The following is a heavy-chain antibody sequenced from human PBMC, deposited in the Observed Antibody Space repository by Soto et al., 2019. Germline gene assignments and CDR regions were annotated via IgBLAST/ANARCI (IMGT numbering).Heavy chain of an antibody. CDR1: GFNFRGYA. CDR2: ISYDGSND. Sequence: PVGSLRLSCAASGFNFRGYAMHWVRQAPGKGLEWVALISYDGSNDYYADSVKGRFTISRDNSKNTLFLQINTLRPDDTAVYYCAREGDASSWYRFEFWGQGTLVTVSS. J-gene: IGHJ4*02. CDR3: AREGDASSWYRFEF. D-gene: IGHD6-13*01. V-gene: IGHV3-30*04.